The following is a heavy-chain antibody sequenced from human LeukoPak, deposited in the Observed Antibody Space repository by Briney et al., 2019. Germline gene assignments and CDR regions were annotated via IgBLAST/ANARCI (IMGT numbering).Heavy chain of an antibody. CDR3: ATGGYCSGGSCYSDAFDI. V-gene: IGHV3-21*01. Sequence: GWSLRLSCAASGFTFSSYSMNWVRQAPGKGLEWVSSISSSSSYIYYADSVKGRFTISRDNAKNSLYLQMNSLRAEDTAVYYCATGGYCSGGSCYSDAFDIWGQGTMVTVSS. CDR2: ISSSSSYI. D-gene: IGHD2-15*01. CDR1: GFTFSSYS. J-gene: IGHJ3*02.